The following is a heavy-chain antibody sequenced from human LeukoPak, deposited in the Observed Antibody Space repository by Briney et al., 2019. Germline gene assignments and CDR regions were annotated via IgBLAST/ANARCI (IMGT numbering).Heavy chain of an antibody. J-gene: IGHJ4*02. CDR3: ARAHSSGWYDY. CDR2: INHSGST. Sequence: PSETLSLTCAVYGGSFSGYYWSWIRQPPGKGLEWIGEINHSGSTNYNPPLKSRVTISVDTSKNQFSLKLSSVTAADTAVYYCARAHSSGWYDYWGQGTLVTVSS. D-gene: IGHD6-19*01. CDR1: GGSFSGYY. V-gene: IGHV4-34*01.